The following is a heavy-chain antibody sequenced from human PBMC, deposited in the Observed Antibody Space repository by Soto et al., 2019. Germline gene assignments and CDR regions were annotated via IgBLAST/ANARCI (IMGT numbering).Heavy chain of an antibody. J-gene: IGHJ4*02. Sequence: TGGSLRLSCAASGFTFSSYAMSWVRQAPGKGLEWVSAISGSGGSTYYADSVKGRFTISRDNSKNTLYLQMNSLRAEDTAVYYCAKGVLRVGRWLSYFHYWGQGTLVPVSA. V-gene: IGHV3-23*01. D-gene: IGHD6-13*01. CDR1: GFTFSSYA. CDR3: AKGVLRVGRWLSYFHY. CDR2: ISGSGGST.